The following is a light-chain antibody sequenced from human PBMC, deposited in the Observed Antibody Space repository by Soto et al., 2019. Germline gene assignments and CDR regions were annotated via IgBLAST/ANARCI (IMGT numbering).Light chain of an antibody. CDR2: EVS. CDR1: TXDVGGYNY. Sequence: QSALTQPASVSGSPGQSITISCTGTTXDVGGYNYVSWYQQHPGKVPKLLIHEVSNRPSGVSNRFSGSKSGNTASLTISGLQAEDEADYYCLSKTSSISYVCGTGTNVT. J-gene: IGLJ1*01. CDR3: LSKTSSISYV. V-gene: IGLV2-14*01.